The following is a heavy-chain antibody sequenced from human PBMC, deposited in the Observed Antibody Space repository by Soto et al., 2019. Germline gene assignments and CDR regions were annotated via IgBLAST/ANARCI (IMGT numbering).Heavy chain of an antibody. CDR3: ARAWWSSSRWFDP. Sequence: EVQLVETGGGLIRPGGSLRLSCEVTGFTVSSNYMSWVRQAPGKGLEWVSVIYSGGTTSSADSVKGRFTISRDDSKNTLYLQMNSLRAEDTAVYYCARAWWSSSRWFDPWGQGTLVTVSS. CDR1: GFTVSSNY. D-gene: IGHD6-6*01. J-gene: IGHJ5*02. V-gene: IGHV3-53*02. CDR2: IYSGGTT.